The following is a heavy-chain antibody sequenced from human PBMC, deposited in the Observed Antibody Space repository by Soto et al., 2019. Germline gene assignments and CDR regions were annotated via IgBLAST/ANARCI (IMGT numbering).Heavy chain of an antibody. V-gene: IGHV5-51*01. CDR1: GYSFTNYW. Sequence: GESLKISCEGSGYSFTNYWIGWVRQMPGKGLEWMGIIYPGDSDTRYSSSFQGQVTFSADKSISTAYLQWSSLKASDTAIYFCARRARGNWAFDYWGQGTLVTVSS. J-gene: IGHJ4*02. CDR2: IYPGDSDT. CDR3: ARRARGNWAFDY. D-gene: IGHD3-16*01.